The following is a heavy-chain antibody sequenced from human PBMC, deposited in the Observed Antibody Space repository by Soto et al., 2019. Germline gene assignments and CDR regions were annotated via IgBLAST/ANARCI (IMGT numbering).Heavy chain of an antibody. CDR3: ARDQGGDLDY. J-gene: IGHJ4*02. D-gene: IGHD2-21*01. CDR2: IHFSGET. Sequence: QVQLQESGPGLMKPSQTLSLTCTVSGASIGRGGYYWTWIRQHPGKALEWMGHIHFSGETNYNPSLXGCPXMXIDPSTNQCSLNPAAVTAADTAMHYCARDQGGDLDYWGQGTLVTVSS. CDR1: GASIGRGGYY. V-gene: IGHV4-31*10.